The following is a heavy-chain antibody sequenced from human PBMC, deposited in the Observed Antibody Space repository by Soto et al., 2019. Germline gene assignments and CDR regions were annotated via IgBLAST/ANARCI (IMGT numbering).Heavy chain of an antibody. CDR1: GDTFTFYS. V-gene: IGHV1-69*02. D-gene: IGHD3-10*01. J-gene: IGHJ4*02. CDR3: ASSYGSGYRAFDY. Sequence: QVQLVQSGAEINKHGSSVRVSCKASGDTFTFYSINWVRQAPGLGLEWMGRINPILSMSNYAQRFQGRVTMTADKSTSTAYMELSSLRSEDTAMYYCASSYGSGYRAFDYWGQGALVTVSS. CDR2: INPILSMS.